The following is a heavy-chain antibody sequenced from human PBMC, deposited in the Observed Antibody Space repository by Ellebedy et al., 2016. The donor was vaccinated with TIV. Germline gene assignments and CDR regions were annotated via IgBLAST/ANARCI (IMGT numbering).Heavy chain of an antibody. CDR1: GGTLNKYA. J-gene: IGHJ6*02. V-gene: IGHV1-69*13. CDR2: ILPSVNSP. CDR3: ARLGRFGESMPPYYYFGLDV. D-gene: IGHD3-10*01. Sequence: ASVKVSCKASGGTLNKYAVSWVRQAPGQGLEWIGGILPSVNSPDYAQRFQGRVTITADESTSTVHMEMSSLRPEDTAVYYCARLGRFGESMPPYYYFGLDVWGQGTTVTVSS.